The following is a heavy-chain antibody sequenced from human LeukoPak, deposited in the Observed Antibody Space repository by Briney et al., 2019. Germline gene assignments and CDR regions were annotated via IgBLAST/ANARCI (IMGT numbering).Heavy chain of an antibody. J-gene: IGHJ6*02. CDR2: ISGSGGST. CDR3: AKTGCTSCYTLAYYYYGMDV. CDR1: GFSFSSYS. Sequence: QSGGSLRLSCAASGFSFSSYSINWIRQTPGKGLEWVSAISGSGGSTYYADSVKGRFTISRDNSKNTLYLQMNSLRAEDTAVYYCAKTGCTSCYTLAYYYYGMDVWGQGTTVTVSS. V-gene: IGHV3-23*01. D-gene: IGHD2-2*02.